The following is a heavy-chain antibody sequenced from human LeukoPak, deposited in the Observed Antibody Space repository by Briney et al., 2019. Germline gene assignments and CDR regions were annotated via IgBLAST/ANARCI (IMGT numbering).Heavy chain of an antibody. CDR1: GFTFSSYS. D-gene: IGHD1-26*01. Sequence: PGGSLRLSCVASGFTFSSYSMNWVRQAPGKGLEWVSSISSSSSYIYYADSVKGRFTISRDNAKNSLYLQMNSLRAEDTAVYYCARGVGAPGDYYYYYMDVWGKGTTVTVSS. J-gene: IGHJ6*03. V-gene: IGHV3-21*01. CDR3: ARGVGAPGDYYYYYMDV. CDR2: ISSSSSYI.